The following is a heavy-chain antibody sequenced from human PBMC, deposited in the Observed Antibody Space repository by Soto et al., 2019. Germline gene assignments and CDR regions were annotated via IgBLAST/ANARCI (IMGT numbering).Heavy chain of an antibody. D-gene: IGHD1-1*01. Sequence: EVQLVESGGGLAQPGGSLRLTCAVSGVSVHNNYINWVRQAPGKGLEWLANVYSGGRAYYADSVKDRFTIFRDISTNTLKRQMNSLRVEDTAVYYCGRYTRGQGTLVTVSS. V-gene: IGHV3-66*01. CDR3: GRYT. CDR1: GVSVHNNY. J-gene: IGHJ4*02. CDR2: VYSGGRA.